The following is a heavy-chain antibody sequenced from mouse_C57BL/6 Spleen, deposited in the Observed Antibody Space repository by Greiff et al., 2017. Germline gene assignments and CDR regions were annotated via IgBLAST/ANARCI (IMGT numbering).Heavy chain of an antibody. Sequence: VQLQQSVAELVRPGASVKLSCTASGFHIKNTYMHWVKQRPEQGLEWIGRIDPANGNTKYAPKFQGKATITADTSSNTAYLQLSSLTSEDTAIYYCARAYSNYAMDYWGQGTSVTVSS. CDR3: ARAYSNYAMDY. CDR1: GFHIKNTY. J-gene: IGHJ4*01. V-gene: IGHV14-3*01. CDR2: IDPANGNT. D-gene: IGHD2-5*01.